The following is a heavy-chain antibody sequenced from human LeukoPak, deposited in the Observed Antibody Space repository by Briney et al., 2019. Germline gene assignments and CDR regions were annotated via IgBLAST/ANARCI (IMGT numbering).Heavy chain of an antibody. D-gene: IGHD2-2*01. Sequence: SETLSLTCTVSGGSISSYYWSWIRQPPGKGLEWIGYIYYSGSTNYNLSLKSRVTISVDTSKDQFSLKLSSVTAADTAVYYCAREGQSADYGMDVWGKGTTVTVSS. CDR2: IYYSGST. J-gene: IGHJ6*04. V-gene: IGHV4-59*01. CDR3: AREGQSADYGMDV. CDR1: GGSISSYY.